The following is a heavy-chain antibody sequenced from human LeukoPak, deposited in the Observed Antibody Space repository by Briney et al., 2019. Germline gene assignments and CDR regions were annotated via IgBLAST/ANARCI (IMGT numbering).Heavy chain of an antibody. CDR3: AIDPSLGVAARPFDY. D-gene: IGHD6-13*01. CDR1: GFTLGSSG. Sequence: PGRSLRLSCAASGFTLGSSGIHWVRQAPGKGLEWVAVIWYDGSNKYYADSVKGRFTISRDNSKNTLYLQMNSLRAEDTAVYYCAIDPSLGVAARPFDYWGQGTLVTVSS. V-gene: IGHV3-33*01. CDR2: IWYDGSNK. J-gene: IGHJ4*02.